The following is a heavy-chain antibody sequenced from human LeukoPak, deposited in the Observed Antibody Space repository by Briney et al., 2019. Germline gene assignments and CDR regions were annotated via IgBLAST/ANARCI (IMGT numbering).Heavy chain of an antibody. CDR2: MNPNSGNT. V-gene: IGHV1-8*02. CDR3: ARGKKPHPYYYMDV. J-gene: IGHJ6*03. Sequence: ASVKVSCKASGGTFSSYAISWVRQATGQGLEWMGWMNPNSGNTGYAQKFQGRVTMTRNTSISTAYMELSSLRSEDTAVYYCARGKKPHPYYYMDVWGKGTTVTVSS. CDR1: GGTFSSYA.